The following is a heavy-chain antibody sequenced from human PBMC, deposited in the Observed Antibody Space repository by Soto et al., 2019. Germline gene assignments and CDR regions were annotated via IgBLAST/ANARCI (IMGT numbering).Heavy chain of an antibody. CDR2: IYPGDSDI. CDR1: GYSFTNYW. J-gene: IGHJ6*02. D-gene: IGHD5-12*01. CDR3: ARLRDTGYNYYYCGMDV. Sequence: SLKISCKASGYSFTNYWIGWVRQMPGKGLEWMGIIYPGDSDIKYSPSFQGQVTISADKSSSTAYLQWSSLKASDTAMYYCARLRDTGYNYYYCGMDVWGQGTTVTVSS. V-gene: IGHV5-51*01.